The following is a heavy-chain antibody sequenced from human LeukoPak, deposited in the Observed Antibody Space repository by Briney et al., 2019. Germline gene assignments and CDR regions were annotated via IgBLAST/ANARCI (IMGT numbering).Heavy chain of an antibody. CDR1: GGSISAYY. D-gene: IGHD3-10*02. Sequence: SETLSLTCVVSGGSISAYYWNWIRQPAGKGLEWIGRLHSSGETTSNPSLMSRASMSLDTSRAHFTLKLTSVTAADTAIYYCATMFGESSDFDHWGQGTLVTVSS. V-gene: IGHV4-4*07. J-gene: IGHJ4*02. CDR3: ATMFGESSDFDH. CDR2: LHSSGET.